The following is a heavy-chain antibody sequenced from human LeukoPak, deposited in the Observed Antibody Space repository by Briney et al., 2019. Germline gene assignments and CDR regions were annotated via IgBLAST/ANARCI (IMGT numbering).Heavy chain of an antibody. Sequence: GGSLRLSCEASGFTFGSFAMYWIRQAPGKGLDWIAGIFGSGGSPHYADSVKGRFTISRDNSKNTVYLQINSLRAEDTAVYYCGKTTAGYSSGQKPAWPVDYWGQGTLVTVSS. CDR3: GKTTAGYSSGQKPAWPVDY. V-gene: IGHV3-23*01. CDR2: IFGSGGSP. J-gene: IGHJ4*02. CDR1: GFTFGSFA. D-gene: IGHD5-18*01.